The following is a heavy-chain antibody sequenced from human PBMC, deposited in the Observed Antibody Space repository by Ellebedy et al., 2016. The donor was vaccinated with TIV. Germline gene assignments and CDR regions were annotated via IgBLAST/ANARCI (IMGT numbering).Heavy chain of an antibody. CDR3: ARELAAAGFFDY. J-gene: IGHJ4*02. D-gene: IGHD6-13*01. V-gene: IGHV3-21*01. Sequence: GESLKISCAASGFTFSSYSMNWVRQAPGKGLEWVSSISSSNHYIYYADSVKGRFTISRENAKNSLYLQMNSLRAEDTAVFYCARELAAAGFFDYWGQGTLVTVSS. CDR1: GFTFSSYS. CDR2: ISSSNHYI.